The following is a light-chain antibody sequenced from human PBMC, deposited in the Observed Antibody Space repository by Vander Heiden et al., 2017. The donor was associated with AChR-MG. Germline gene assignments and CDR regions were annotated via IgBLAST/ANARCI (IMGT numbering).Light chain of an antibody. Sequence: QSALTQSLSATGAPGQRVTISCTGCSSNFGAGHDVHWHQLLPWTAPNLLIYGNNNRPSGVPARFSGSKSGTSASLAITGLQAEDEADYYCQSYDRSLYWVFGGGTKLTVL. CDR1: SSNFGAGHD. CDR2: GNN. J-gene: IGLJ3*02. CDR3: QSYDRSLYWV. V-gene: IGLV1-40*01.